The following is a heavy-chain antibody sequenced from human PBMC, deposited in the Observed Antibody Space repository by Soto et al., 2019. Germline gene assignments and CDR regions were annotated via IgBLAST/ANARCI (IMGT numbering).Heavy chain of an antibody. CDR1: GFTFSSFG. CDR2: IWYDGSKK. CDR3: ARDASYYSLWSGYYPSRNGMDV. Sequence: ESGGGVVQPGRSLRLSCAASGFTFSSFGMHWVRQAPGKGLEWVSLIWYDGSKKSYGDSVKGRFTISRDNSRNTVYLQMNSLRADDTAVYYGARDASYYSLWSGYYPSRNGMDVWGQGTTVTVS. J-gene: IGHJ6*02. V-gene: IGHV3-33*01. D-gene: IGHD3-3*01.